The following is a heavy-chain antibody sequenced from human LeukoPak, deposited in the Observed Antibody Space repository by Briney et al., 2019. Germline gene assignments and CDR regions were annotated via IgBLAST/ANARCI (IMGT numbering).Heavy chain of an antibody. CDR1: GFTFDDYG. D-gene: IGHD6-6*01. CDR3: AKDIAARPGYNWFDP. J-gene: IGHJ5*02. Sequence: GGSLRLSCAASGFTFDDYGMSWVRQAPGKGLEWVSAISGSGGSTYYADSVKGRFTISRDNSKNTLYLQMNSLRAEDTAVYYCAKDIAARPGYNWFDPWGQGTLVTVSS. CDR2: ISGSGGST. V-gene: IGHV3-23*01.